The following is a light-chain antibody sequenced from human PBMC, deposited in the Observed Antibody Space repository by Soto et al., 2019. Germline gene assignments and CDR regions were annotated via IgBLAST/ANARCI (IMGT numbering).Light chain of an antibody. V-gene: IGKV3-11*01. Sequence: EIVLTQSPATLSLSPGEGAALSYSASQSVSSYLAWYQQKPGQAPRLLIYDASNRATGIPARFSGSGSGTDFTLTISSLEPEDFAVYYCQQRSNWPRTFGQGTKVVIK. CDR1: QSVSSY. CDR2: DAS. CDR3: QQRSNWPRT. J-gene: IGKJ1*01.